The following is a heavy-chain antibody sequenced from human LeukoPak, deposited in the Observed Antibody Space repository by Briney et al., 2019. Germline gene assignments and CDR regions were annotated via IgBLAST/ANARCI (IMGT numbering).Heavy chain of an antibody. CDR1: GGTFSSYA. CDR3: ARCGSGVENWFDP. CDR2: IIPIFGTA. V-gene: IGHV1-69*13. J-gene: IGHJ5*02. Sequence: SVKVSCKASGGTFSSYAISWVRQAPGQGLEWMGGIIPIFGTANYAQKLQGRVTITADESTSTAYMELSSLRSEDTAVYYCARCGSGVENWFDPWGQGTLVTVSS. D-gene: IGHD6-25*01.